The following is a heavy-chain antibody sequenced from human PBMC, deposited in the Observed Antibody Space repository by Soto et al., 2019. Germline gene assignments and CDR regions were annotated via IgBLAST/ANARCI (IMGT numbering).Heavy chain of an antibody. D-gene: IGHD3-16*01. CDR2: IFYSGNT. Sequence: QLQLQESGPGLVKPSETLSLTCTVSGGSFTTNTYYWGWIRQSPGKGLEWIGNIFYSGNTYYNPSLRGRVTISVDTSPNPFSPKVTSVTGAEPAVYYWSRRFGGCFYYWGQGTLVTVSS. CDR3: SRRFGGCFYY. J-gene: IGHJ4*02. CDR1: GGSFTTNTYY. V-gene: IGHV4-39*01.